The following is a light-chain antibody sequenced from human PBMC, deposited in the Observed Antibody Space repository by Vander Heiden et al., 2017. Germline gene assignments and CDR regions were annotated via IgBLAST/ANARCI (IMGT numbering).Light chain of an antibody. CDR2: WAS. CDR3: QQYYSNPWT. CDR1: QSVLYTSNNKNY. V-gene: IGKV4-1*01. Sequence: DIVMTQSPDSLAVSLGERATINCKSSQSVLYTSNNKNYLAWYQQKVGQPPKLLIYWASTRESGVPDRFSGSGSGTDFTLTISSLQAEDVAIYYCQQYYSNPWTFGQGTKVEIK. J-gene: IGKJ1*01.